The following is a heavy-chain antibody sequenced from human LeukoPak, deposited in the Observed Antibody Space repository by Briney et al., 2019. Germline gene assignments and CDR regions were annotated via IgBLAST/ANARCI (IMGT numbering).Heavy chain of an antibody. CDR2: ISYDGSNK. CDR1: GFTFSSYA. CDR3: ARDRFTVTTGPPGY. D-gene: IGHD4-11*01. J-gene: IGHJ4*02. Sequence: PGGSLRLSCAASGFTFSSYAMHWVRQAPGKGLEWVAVISYDGSNKYYADSVKGRFTISRDNSKNTLYLQMNSLRAEDTAVYYCARDRFTVTTGPPGYWGQGTLVTVSS. V-gene: IGHV3-30*04.